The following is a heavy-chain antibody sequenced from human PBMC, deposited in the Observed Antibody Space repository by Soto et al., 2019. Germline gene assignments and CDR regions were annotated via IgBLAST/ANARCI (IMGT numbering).Heavy chain of an antibody. CDR2: IIPILGIA. V-gene: IGHV1-69*02. D-gene: IGHD4-4*01. J-gene: IGHJ4*02. CDR3: SSSAARGLHIAY. CDR1: GGTFSSYT. Sequence: QVQLVQSGAEVTKPGSSVKVSCKASGGTFSSYTISWVRQAPGQGLEWMGRIIPILGIANYAQKLQCRVTITADKPSSPAYMDLSSRSASDTAVYYCSSSAARGLHIAYCGRGTLVTVSS.